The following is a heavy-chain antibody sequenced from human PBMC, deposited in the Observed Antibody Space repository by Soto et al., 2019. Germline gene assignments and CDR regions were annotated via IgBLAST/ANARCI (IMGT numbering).Heavy chain of an antibody. CDR1: GFTFSNYG. J-gene: IGHJ6*02. CDR3: ARDDEYSGNGMDV. D-gene: IGHD3-10*01. Sequence: QVQLVESGGGVVQPGRSLRLSCAASGFTFSNYGMHWVRQAPGKGLEWVAVILNDGSNRYHADSVKDRFTISRDNSKNMLYLQMNSLRAEDTAVYYCARDDEYSGNGMDVWGQGITVTVS. V-gene: IGHV3-33*01. CDR2: ILNDGSNR.